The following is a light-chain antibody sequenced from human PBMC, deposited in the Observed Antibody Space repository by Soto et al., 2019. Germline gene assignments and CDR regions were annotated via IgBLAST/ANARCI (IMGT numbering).Light chain of an antibody. V-gene: IGKV3-20*01. Sequence: EIVLTQSPGTLSLSPGERATLSCRASQSVGGKLAWYQQKPGQAPRLLIYGASTRATGIPDRFSGSRPGTDFTLTISRLEPEDFAVYFCQLYGSSRWTFGQGTKVDIK. J-gene: IGKJ1*01. CDR1: QSVGGK. CDR3: QLYGSSRWT. CDR2: GAS.